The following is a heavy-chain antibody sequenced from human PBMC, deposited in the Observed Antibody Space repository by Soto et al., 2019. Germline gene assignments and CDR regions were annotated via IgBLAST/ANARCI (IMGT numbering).Heavy chain of an antibody. V-gene: IGHV3-7*03. CDR3: TSRSSGTTYHAVFDF. J-gene: IGHJ4*02. CDR1: GLTFSGHW. CDR2: IKPDGSET. Sequence: GGSLRLSCAASGLTFSGHWMTWVRQTPGEGLQWVAAIKPDGSETFYVDSVKGRFTISRDNARNSLFLQMDSLRAEDTAVYYCTSRSSGTTYHAVFDFCGPGTLLTV. D-gene: IGHD1-1*01.